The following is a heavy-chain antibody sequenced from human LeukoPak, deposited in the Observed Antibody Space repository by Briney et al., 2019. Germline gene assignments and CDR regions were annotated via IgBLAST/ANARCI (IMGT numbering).Heavy chain of an antibody. CDR1: GGSISSYY. Sequence: PSETLSLTCTVSGGSISSYYWSWIRQPPGKGLEWIGYIYYSGSTNYNPSLKSRVTISVDTSKNQFSLKLSSVTAADTAVYYCARANGLFGDYFDYWGQGTLVTVSS. V-gene: IGHV4-59*01. J-gene: IGHJ4*02. D-gene: IGHD3-16*01. CDR2: IYYSGST. CDR3: ARANGLFGDYFDY.